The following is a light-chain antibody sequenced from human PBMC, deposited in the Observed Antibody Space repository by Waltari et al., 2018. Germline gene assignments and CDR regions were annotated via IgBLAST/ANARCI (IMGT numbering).Light chain of an antibody. CDR2: RSN. CDR3: AAWDDSLSLYV. J-gene: IGLJ1*01. V-gene: IGLV1-47*01. CDR1: SSHIGTNF. Sequence: QSVLTQPPSASGTPGQRVTISCSGSSSHIGTNFVNWYQQLPGMAPKLLIYRSNQRPSGVPDRFSGSKSGTTASLAISGLRSEDEADYYCAAWDDSLSLYVFGTGTKVTVL.